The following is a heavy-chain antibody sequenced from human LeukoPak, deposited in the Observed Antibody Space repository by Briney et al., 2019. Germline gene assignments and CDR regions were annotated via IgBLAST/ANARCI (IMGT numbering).Heavy chain of an antibody. D-gene: IGHD6-13*01. CDR2: IYYSGST. CDR3: ARVEQLVLVY. V-gene: IGHV4-39*07. J-gene: IGHJ4*02. CDR1: GGSISSSSYY. Sequence: SETLSLTCTVSGGSISSSSYYWGWIRHPPGKGLEWIGSIYYSGSTYYNPSLKSRVTISVDTSKNQFSLKLSSVTAADTAVYYCARVEQLVLVYWGQGTLVTVSS.